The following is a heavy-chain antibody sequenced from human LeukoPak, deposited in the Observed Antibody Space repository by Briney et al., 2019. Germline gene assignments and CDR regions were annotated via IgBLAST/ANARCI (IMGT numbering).Heavy chain of an antibody. CDR3: AHRAEMAPGGRNYYFDY. D-gene: IGHD5-24*01. J-gene: IGHJ4*02. CDR1: GFSLSTRGVG. CDR2: IYWDDDK. V-gene: IGHV2-5*02. Sequence: SGPTLVNPTPTLTLTCTFSGFSLSTRGVGVGWIRQPPGKALEWLALIYWDDDKRYSPSLKSRLTITKDTSKSQVVLTMTNMDPVDTATYYCAHRAEMAPGGRNYYFDYWGQGTLVTVSS.